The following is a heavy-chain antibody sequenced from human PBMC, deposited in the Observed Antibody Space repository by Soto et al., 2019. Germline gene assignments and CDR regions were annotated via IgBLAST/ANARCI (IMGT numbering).Heavy chain of an antibody. CDR1: GGTFNTYT. Sequence: QVQVVQSGAEVKTPESSVKVSCKPSGGTFNTYTVNWVRLAPGHGLEWMGRFIPILDMANYGQKFQDRVTITADRSTFTAYMELNSLTAGDTAVYYCALPYCRDNSCPRDFDFWGPGTRVTVSS. J-gene: IGHJ4*02. CDR2: FIPILDMA. CDR3: ALPYCRDNSCPRDFDF. V-gene: IGHV1-69*02. D-gene: IGHD2-21*01.